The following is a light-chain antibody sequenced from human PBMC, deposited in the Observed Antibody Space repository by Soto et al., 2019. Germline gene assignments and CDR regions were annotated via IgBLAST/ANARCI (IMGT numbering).Light chain of an antibody. CDR3: QQYNNWPPWT. CDR2: GAS. V-gene: IGKV3-15*01. Sequence: EIVMTQSPATLSVSPGERAIISCRASQSVSSNLGWYQQKPGQAPRLLIYGASTRDTGIPARFSGSGSGTEFTLTISSLQSADFAVYYCQQYNNWPPWTSGQGTKVEIK. CDR1: QSVSSN. J-gene: IGKJ1*01.